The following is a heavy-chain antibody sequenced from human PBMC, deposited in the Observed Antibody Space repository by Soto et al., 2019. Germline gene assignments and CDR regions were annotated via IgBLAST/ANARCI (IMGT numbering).Heavy chain of an antibody. D-gene: IGHD6-25*01. J-gene: IGHJ4*02. Sequence: QVQLQESGPGLVKPSETLSLTCTVSSDSIAGENWWSWVRQPPGMGLEWIGEIFHTGGTNYNPSLKGRLTMEVDKSKNQFSLKLISASASDTAVYYCARVFSSGSGWMYYFDFWGQGTLVSVSS. CDR2: IFHTGGT. CDR3: ARVFSSGSGWMYYFDF. V-gene: IGHV4-4*02. CDR1: SDSIAGENW.